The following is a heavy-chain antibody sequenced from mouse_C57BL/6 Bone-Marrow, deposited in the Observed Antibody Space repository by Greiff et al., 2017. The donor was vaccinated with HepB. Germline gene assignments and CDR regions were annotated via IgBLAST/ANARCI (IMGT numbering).Heavy chain of an antibody. D-gene: IGHD1-1*01. J-gene: IGHJ3*01. CDR2: IDPNSGGT. CDR1: GYTFTSYW. CDR3: AREEIYYYGSSIAY. V-gene: IGHV1-72*01. Sequence: QVQLKQPGAELVKPGASVKLSCKASGYTFTSYWMHWVKQRPGRGLEWIGRIDPNSGGTKYNEKFKGKATLTVDKPSSTAYMQLSSLTSEDSAVYYCAREEIYYYGSSIAYWGQGTLVTVSA.